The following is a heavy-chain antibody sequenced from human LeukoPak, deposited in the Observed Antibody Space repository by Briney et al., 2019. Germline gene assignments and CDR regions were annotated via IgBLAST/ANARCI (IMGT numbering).Heavy chain of an antibody. Sequence: GGSLRLSCAASGFTFSSYSMNWVRQAPGKGLEWVSYISSSSSTIYYADSVKGRFTISRDNAKNSLYLQMNSLRAEDTAVYYCARDDDSLPYYFDYWGQGTLVTVSS. J-gene: IGHJ4*02. CDR3: ARDDDSLPYYFDY. CDR2: ISSSSSTI. V-gene: IGHV3-48*01. CDR1: GFTFSSYS. D-gene: IGHD1-1*01.